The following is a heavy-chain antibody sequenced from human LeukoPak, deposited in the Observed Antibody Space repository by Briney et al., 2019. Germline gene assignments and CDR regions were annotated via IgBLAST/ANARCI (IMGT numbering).Heavy chain of an antibody. D-gene: IGHD6-19*01. J-gene: IGHJ5*02. Sequence: SETLPLTCTVSGGSISSYYWSWIRQPPGKGLEWIGYIYYSGSTNYNPSLKSRVTISVDTSKNQFSLKLSSVTAADTAVYYCARARYSSGWSLGLWFDPWGQGTLVTVSS. CDR3: ARARYSSGWSLGLWFDP. CDR2: IYYSGST. CDR1: GGSISSYY. V-gene: IGHV4-59*01.